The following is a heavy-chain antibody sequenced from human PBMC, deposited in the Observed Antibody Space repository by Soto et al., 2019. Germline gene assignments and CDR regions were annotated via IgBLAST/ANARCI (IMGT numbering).Heavy chain of an antibody. V-gene: IGHV2-5*02. CDR3: VRNWRYYGGDYYYGMDA. CDR1: GFSLNTGGVG. D-gene: IGHD3-10*01. J-gene: IGHJ6*02. Sequence: ITLKESGPTLVKPTQTLTLTCTFSGFSLNTGGVGVGWVRQPRGKAMEWLALIYWDDDERYRPSLRSRLNITKDTINNQVVLTMTNMDREDTATDYCVRNWRYYGGDYYYGMDAWGQGTTVTVSS. CDR2: IYWDDDE.